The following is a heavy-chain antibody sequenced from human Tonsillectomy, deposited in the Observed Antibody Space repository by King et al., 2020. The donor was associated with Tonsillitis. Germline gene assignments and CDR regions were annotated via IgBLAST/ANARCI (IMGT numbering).Heavy chain of an antibody. D-gene: IGHD5-24*01. Sequence: QLVQSGAEVKKPGESLKISCKGSGYSFTSYWIGWVRQMPGKGLEWMGIIYPGDSDTRYSPSFQGQVTISADKSISTAYLQWSSLKASDTAMYYCARRWTREMATSYAFDIWGQGTMVTVSS. CDR1: GYSFTSYW. CDR2: IYPGDSDT. J-gene: IGHJ3*02. CDR3: ARRWTREMATSYAFDI. V-gene: IGHV5-51*01.